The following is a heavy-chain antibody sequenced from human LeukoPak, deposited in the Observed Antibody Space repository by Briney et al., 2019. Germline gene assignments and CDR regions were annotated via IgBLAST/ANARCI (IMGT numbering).Heavy chain of an antibody. CDR2: IYSGGST. D-gene: IGHD2-2*01. Sequence: GGSLRLSCAASGFTVSSNYMSWVRQAPGKGLEWVSVIYSGGSTYYADSVKGRFTISRDNSKNTLYLQMSSLRAEDTAVYYCAKGRPTTLGYCGRSICADWYFDLWGRGTLLSVSS. CDR1: GFTVSSNY. CDR3: AKGRPTTLGYCGRSICADWYFDL. V-gene: IGHV3-53*05. J-gene: IGHJ2*01.